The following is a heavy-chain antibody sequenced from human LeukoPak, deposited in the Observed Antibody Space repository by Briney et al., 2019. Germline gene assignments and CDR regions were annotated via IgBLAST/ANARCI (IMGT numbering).Heavy chain of an antibody. V-gene: IGHV3-30*02. CDR3: AKDPTGTSAFGV. CDR1: GFTFSSYG. CDR2: IHYDGSSK. D-gene: IGHD1-1*01. Sequence: GGSLRLSCGASGFTFSSYGMHWVRQAPGKGLEWVAFIHYDGSSKYYADSVRGRFTISRDNSKNTLYLQMNSPRVEDTAVYYCAKDPTGTSAFGVWGQGTMVTVSS. J-gene: IGHJ3*01.